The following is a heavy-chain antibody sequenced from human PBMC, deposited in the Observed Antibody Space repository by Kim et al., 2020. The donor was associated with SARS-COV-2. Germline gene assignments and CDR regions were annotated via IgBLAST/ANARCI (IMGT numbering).Heavy chain of an antibody. J-gene: IGHJ4*02. CDR2: ISYDGSNK. CDR1: GFTFSSYA. Sequence: GGSLRLSCAASGFTFSSYAMHWVRQAPGKGLEWVAVISYDGSNKYYADSVKGRFTISRDNSKNTLYLQMNSLRAEDTAVYYCARDQLMTTVTFDYWGQGTLVTVSS. V-gene: IGHV3-30*04. D-gene: IGHD4-17*01. CDR3: ARDQLMTTVTFDY.